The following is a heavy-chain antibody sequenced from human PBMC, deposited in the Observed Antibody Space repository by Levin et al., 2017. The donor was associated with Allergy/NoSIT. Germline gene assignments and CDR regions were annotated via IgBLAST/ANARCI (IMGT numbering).Heavy chain of an antibody. CDR2: ISPNNGNT. D-gene: IGHD6-19*01. J-gene: IGHJ4*02. CDR1: GYPFTSYA. V-gene: IGHV1-18*01. CDR3: GRIGWLVFAPYDY. Sequence: ASVKVSCKASGYPFTSYAISWVRQAPGQGLEWMGWISPNNGNTSYAQKFQGRVTLTTDTSTSTAYMELRSLRSDDTAVYFWGRIGWLVFAPYDYWGQGTPVTVSS.